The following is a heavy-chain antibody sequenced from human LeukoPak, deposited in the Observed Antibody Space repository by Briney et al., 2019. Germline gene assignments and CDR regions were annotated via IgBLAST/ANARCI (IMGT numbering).Heavy chain of an antibody. Sequence: GSLRLSCAASGFTVSTNYMSWVRQPPGKGLEWIGEINHSGSTNYNPSLKSRVTISVDTSKNQFSLKLSSVTAADTAVYYCARGRGLYYYGSGSDYWGQGTLVTVSS. CDR2: INHSGST. J-gene: IGHJ4*02. CDR1: GFTVSTNY. D-gene: IGHD3-10*01. V-gene: IGHV4-34*01. CDR3: ARGRGLYYYGSGSDY.